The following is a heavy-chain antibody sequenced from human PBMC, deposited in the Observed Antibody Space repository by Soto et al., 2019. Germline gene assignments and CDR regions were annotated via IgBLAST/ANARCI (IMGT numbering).Heavy chain of an antibody. J-gene: IGHJ6*02. Sequence: SETLSLTCAVYGGSFSGYYWSWIRQPPGKGLEWIGEINHSGSTNYNPSLKSRVTISVDTSKNQFSLKLSSVTAADTAVYYCARAPRGYSYGHDYYYYGMDVWGQGTAVTVS. D-gene: IGHD5-18*01. CDR3: ARAPRGYSYGHDYYYYGMDV. V-gene: IGHV4-34*01. CDR1: GGSFSGYY. CDR2: INHSGST.